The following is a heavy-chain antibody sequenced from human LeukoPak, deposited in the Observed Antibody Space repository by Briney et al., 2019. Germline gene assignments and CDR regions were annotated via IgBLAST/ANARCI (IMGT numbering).Heavy chain of an antibody. Sequence: ASVKVSCKASRYTFTSYAINWVRQAPGQGLEWMGWINTDTGNSTFAQGFTGRFVFSLDTSVSTAYLQISSLKAEDTAVYYCARARIIALRGITNMGFDPWGQGTLVTVSS. J-gene: IGHJ5*02. CDR3: ARARIIALRGITNMGFDP. V-gene: IGHV7-4-1*02. CDR1: RYTFTSYA. CDR2: INTDTGNS. D-gene: IGHD3-10*01.